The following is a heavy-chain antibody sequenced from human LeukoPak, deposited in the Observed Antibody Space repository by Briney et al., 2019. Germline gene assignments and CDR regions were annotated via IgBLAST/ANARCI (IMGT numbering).Heavy chain of an antibody. V-gene: IGHV3-23*01. J-gene: IGHJ4*02. Sequence: GGSLRLSCSVSGFTLTTAAMSWVRQTPGKGLEWVSAMSGYGGDIYYADSVMGRFTISRDNPKNTLYLQMSNLRADDSAIYFCAKGGLNFGSLYFDSWGQGTLLTVSS. D-gene: IGHD3-10*01. CDR2: MSGYGGDI. CDR3: AKGGLNFGSLYFDS. CDR1: GFTLTTAA.